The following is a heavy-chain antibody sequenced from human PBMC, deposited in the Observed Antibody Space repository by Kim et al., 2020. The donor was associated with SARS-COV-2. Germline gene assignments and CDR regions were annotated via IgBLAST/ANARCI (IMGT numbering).Heavy chain of an antibody. D-gene: IGHD3-10*01. CDR1: GFVLSSYW. Sequence: GGSLRPSCATSGFVLSSYWMSWVRQAPGKGLEWVANIKQDGSEKTYVDSVKGRFTISRDNADKSLFLQMNSLRAEDTAVYYCVREAAIIGVRNRGMYYFEHWGQGTLVTVSS. CDR2: IKQDGSEK. CDR3: VREAAIIGVRNRGMYYFEH. J-gene: IGHJ4*02. V-gene: IGHV3-7*01.